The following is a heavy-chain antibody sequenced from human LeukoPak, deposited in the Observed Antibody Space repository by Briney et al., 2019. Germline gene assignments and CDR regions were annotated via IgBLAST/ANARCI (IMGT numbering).Heavy chain of an antibody. D-gene: IGHD2-21*01. Sequence: SVKVSCNTSGYSFPYYYMHWVRQAPGQGLEWMGWINPNSGGTSSAQKFQGRVTMTRDTSITTVYMEVSWLTSDDTAIYYCARADRLHGGPYLIGPWGQGTLVTVSS. V-gene: IGHV1-2*02. CDR3: ARADRLHGGPYLIGP. CDR2: INPNSGGT. J-gene: IGHJ5*02. CDR1: GYSFPYYY.